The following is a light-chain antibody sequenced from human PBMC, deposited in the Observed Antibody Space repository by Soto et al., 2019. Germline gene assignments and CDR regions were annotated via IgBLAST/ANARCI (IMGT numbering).Light chain of an antibody. Sequence: EIVLTQSPGTLSLSPGERATLSCRASQSVSGRFLAWYQQKPGQAPRVLIYGASSRATGIPDRFSGSGSGTDFTLIISRLEPEDFAMYYCQQYDSSRTFGQGTKVEMK. V-gene: IGKV3-20*01. J-gene: IGKJ1*01. CDR3: QQYDSSRT. CDR2: GAS. CDR1: QSVSGRF.